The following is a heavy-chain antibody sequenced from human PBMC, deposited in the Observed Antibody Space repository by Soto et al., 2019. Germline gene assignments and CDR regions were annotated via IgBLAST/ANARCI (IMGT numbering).Heavy chain of an antibody. J-gene: IGHJ4*02. CDR1: GGSISSGGYY. CDR3: ARAGPTWIQLWWVFDY. Sequence: SETLSLTCTVSGGSISSGGYYWSWIRQHPGKGLEWIGYIYYSGSTYYNPSLKSRVTISVDTSKNQFSLKLSSVTAADTAVYYCARAGPTWIQLWWVFDYWGQGTLVTVSS. V-gene: IGHV4-31*03. D-gene: IGHD5-18*01. CDR2: IYYSGST.